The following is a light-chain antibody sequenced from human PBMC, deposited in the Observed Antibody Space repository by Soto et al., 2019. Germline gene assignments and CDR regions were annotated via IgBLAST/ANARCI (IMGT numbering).Light chain of an antibody. CDR2: GAA. CDR3: QQYYSSPPGFT. CDR1: QRVSSTY. J-gene: IGKJ3*01. V-gene: IGKV3-20*01. Sequence: EVVLTQSPDTLSLFPGERATLSCRASQRVSSTYFAWYRQKHGQPPRLLSYGAANRATGVPDRFSGSGSGTDFILTISRLEPEDFAVYYCQQYYSSPPGFTFGPGTTVEVK.